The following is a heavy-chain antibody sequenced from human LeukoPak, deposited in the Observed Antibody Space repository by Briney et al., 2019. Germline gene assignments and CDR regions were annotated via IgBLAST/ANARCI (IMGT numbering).Heavy chain of an antibody. CDR1: GFTFGSYG. CDR3: ASAAMVRGVISAGLDR. D-gene: IGHD3-10*01. Sequence: GRSLRLSCAASGFTFGSYGMHWVRQAPGKGLEWVAVIWYDGSNKYYADSVKGRFTISRDNSKNTLYLQMNSLRAEDTAVYYCASAAMVRGVISAGLDRWGQGTLVTVSS. J-gene: IGHJ4*02. V-gene: IGHV3-33*01. CDR2: IWYDGSNK.